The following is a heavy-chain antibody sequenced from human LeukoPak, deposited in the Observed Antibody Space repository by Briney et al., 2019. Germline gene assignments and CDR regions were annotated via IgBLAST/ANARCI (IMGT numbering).Heavy chain of an antibody. CDR1: GGSISSSSYY. V-gene: IGHV4-39*01. D-gene: IGHD3-3*01. CDR2: IYYSGST. Sequence: TSQTLSLTCTVSGGSISSSSYYSGWIRQPPGKGLEWIGSIYYSGSTYHNPSLKSRVTISVDTSKNQFSLKLSSVTAADTAVYYCARRGVAIDYWGQGILVTVSS. CDR3: ARRGVAIDY. J-gene: IGHJ4*02.